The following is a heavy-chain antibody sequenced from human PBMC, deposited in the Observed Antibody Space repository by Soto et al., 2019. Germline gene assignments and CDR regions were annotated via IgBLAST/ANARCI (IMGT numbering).Heavy chain of an antibody. V-gene: IGHV4-30-4*01. J-gene: IGHJ4*02. CDR1: GGSISSGAYY. D-gene: IGHD3-3*01. CDR3: ARVSTYSNDLWSVDY. CDR2: IYYSGRS. Sequence: PSETLSLTCTVSGGSISSGAYYWTWIRQPPGKGLEWIGYIYYSGRSYYSPSLKSRVTISLDTSQNQFSLKLNSATAADTAVYYWARVSTYSNDLWSVDYWGQGTPVTVSS.